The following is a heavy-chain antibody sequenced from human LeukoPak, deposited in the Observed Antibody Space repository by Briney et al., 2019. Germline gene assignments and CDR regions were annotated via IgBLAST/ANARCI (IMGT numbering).Heavy chain of an antibody. J-gene: IGHJ6*03. Sequence: ASVKVSCKASGYTFTGYYMHWVRQAPGQGLEWMGWINPNSGGTDYAQKFQGRVTMARDMSISTSYMELSRLRSDDTAVYYCARTVNPYYYYYMDVWGKGTTVTVSS. CDR3: ARTVNPYYYYYMDV. CDR1: GYTFTGYY. D-gene: IGHD1-14*01. CDR2: INPNSGGT. V-gene: IGHV1-2*02.